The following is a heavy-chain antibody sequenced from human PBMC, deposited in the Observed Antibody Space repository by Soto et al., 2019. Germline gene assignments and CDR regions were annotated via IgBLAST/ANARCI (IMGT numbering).Heavy chain of an antibody. CDR3: TRVRLGSSSSSDY. CDR1: GFTFSDHY. D-gene: IGHD6-13*01. CDR2: IKNKANSYTT. V-gene: IGHV3-72*01. J-gene: IGHJ4*02. Sequence: EVQLVESGGGLVQPEGSLRLSCAASGFTFSDHYMDWVRQAPGKGLEWVGRIKNKANSYTTEYAAPVKGRFIISIDDSKIPVFLQMTRLKTDAPAVYYSTRVRLGSSSSSDYWGQGILVTVAS.